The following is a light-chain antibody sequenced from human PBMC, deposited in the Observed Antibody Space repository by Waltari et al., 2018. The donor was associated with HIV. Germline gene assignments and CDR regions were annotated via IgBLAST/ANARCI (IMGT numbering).Light chain of an antibody. V-gene: IGKV1-12*01. CDR2: AAS. CDR3: QQANSLPLT. CDR1: QDVSVW. Sequence: DIQMTQSPSSVSASVGDRVTITCRASQDVSVWVAWYQQKPGKAPKFLIYAASSLHSGVPSRFSGSGSGTHFTLTISSLQPDDFATYYCQQANSLPLTFGGGTTVEIK. J-gene: IGKJ4*01.